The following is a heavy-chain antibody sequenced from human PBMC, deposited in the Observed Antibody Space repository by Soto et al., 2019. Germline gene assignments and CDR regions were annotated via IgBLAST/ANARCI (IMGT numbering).Heavy chain of an antibody. CDR3: AKNGQPPYYYYGLDV. J-gene: IGHJ6*02. V-gene: IGHV1-18*01. CDR2: ISGYNGDT. CDR1: GYTFTRYV. Sequence: ASVKVSCKASGYTFTRYVISWVRQAPGQGLEWMGWISGYNGDTNYAQKFQDRVSMTIDTSTGTAYMELRSLTSDDTAIYYCAKNGQPPYYYYGLDVWGQGTKVTVSS. D-gene: IGHD2-8*01.